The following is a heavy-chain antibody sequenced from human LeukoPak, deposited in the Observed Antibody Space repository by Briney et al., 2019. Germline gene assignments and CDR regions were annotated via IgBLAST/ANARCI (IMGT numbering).Heavy chain of an antibody. V-gene: IGHV1-46*01. CDR2: INPSGGST. CDR1: GYTFTSYY. J-gene: IGHJ3*02. D-gene: IGHD3-3*01. Sequence: ASVKVSCKASGYTFTSYYMHWVRQAPGQGLEWMGIINPSGGSTSYAQKFQGRVTITADESTSTAYMELSSLRSEDTAVYYCARMRAYYDEPDAFDIWGQGTMVTVSS. CDR3: ARMRAYYDEPDAFDI.